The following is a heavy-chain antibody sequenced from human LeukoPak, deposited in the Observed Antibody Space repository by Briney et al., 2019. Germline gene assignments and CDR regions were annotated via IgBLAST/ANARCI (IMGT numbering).Heavy chain of an antibody. J-gene: IGHJ4*02. D-gene: IGHD5-18*01. CDR2: ISSSSSYI. Sequence: ETLSLTCTVSGGSISSSSYYWGWIRQPPGKGLEWVSSISSSSSYIYYADSVKGRFTISRDNAKNSLYLQMNSLRAEDTAVYYCARDRGRYSYGYSSANDYWGQGTLVTVSS. CDR3: ARDRGRYSYGYSSANDY. V-gene: IGHV3-21*01. CDR1: GGSISSSS.